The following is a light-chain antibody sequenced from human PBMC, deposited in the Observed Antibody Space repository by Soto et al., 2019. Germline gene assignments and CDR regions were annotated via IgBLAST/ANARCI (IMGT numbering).Light chain of an antibody. CDR2: DAS. CDR3: QQRSNWPPTWT. CDR1: KRVSSY. V-gene: IGKV3-11*01. Sequence: EIVLTQSPATLSLSPGEGTTLSCRTSKRVSSYLAWYQHKPGQAPRLLIYDASKRATGIPARFSGSGSGTDFTLTISSLEPEDFAVYYCQQRSNWPPTWTFGQGTRVEIK. J-gene: IGKJ1*01.